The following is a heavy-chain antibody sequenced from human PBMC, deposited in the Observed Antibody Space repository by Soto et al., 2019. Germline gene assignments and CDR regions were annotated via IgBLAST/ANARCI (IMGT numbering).Heavy chain of an antibody. J-gene: IGHJ3*02. V-gene: IGHV4-34*01. Sequence: SETLSLTCAVYGGSFSGYYWSWIRQPPGKGLEWIGEINHSGSTTYNPSLKSRVTISVDTSKNQFSLKQSSVTAADTAVYYCARGGVTMTRDAFDIWGQGTMVTVSS. D-gene: IGHD3-22*01. CDR2: INHSGST. CDR1: GGSFSGYY. CDR3: ARGGVTMTRDAFDI.